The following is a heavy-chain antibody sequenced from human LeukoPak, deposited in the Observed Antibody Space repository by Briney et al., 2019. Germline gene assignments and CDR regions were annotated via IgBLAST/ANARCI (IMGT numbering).Heavy chain of an antibody. Sequence: GGSLRLSCAASGFTFSDYYMSWIRQAPGKGLEWVAYISSSGDIIYYADFVRGRFTISRDNAKNSLHLQINSLRAEDTAVYYCARGHSSGWTYYFDYWGQGTLVTVSS. CDR2: ISSSGDII. J-gene: IGHJ4*02. CDR1: GFTFSDYY. V-gene: IGHV3-11*01. D-gene: IGHD6-19*01. CDR3: ARGHSSGWTYYFDY.